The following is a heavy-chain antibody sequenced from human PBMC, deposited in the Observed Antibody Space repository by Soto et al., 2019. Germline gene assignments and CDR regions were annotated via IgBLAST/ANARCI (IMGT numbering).Heavy chain of an antibody. Sequence: GASVKVSCKASGYTFTGYYMHWVRQAPGQGLEWMGWINPNSGGTNYAQKFQGWVTMTRDTSISTAYMELSRLRSDDTAVYYCAKGFFGTHYYFDYWGQGTLVTVSS. CDR3: AKGFFGTHYYFDY. CDR2: INPNSGGT. CDR1: GYTFTGYY. J-gene: IGHJ4*02. V-gene: IGHV1-2*04. D-gene: IGHD3-3*01.